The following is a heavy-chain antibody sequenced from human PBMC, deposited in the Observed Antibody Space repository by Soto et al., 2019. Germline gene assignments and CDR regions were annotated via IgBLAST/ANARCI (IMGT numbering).Heavy chain of an antibody. Sequence: QVQLQQWGAGLLKPSETLSLTCAVHGGSFRGYHWTWIRQPPGKGLEGIGGINNSGSTNDNPSLKSRVTISRDTANNQSSLSFSSVTAAASAIYYCARCGYTSGWFRFWGQGILVTVSS. CDR1: GGSFRGYH. CDR3: ARCGYTSGWFRF. D-gene: IGHD6-19*01. J-gene: IGHJ4*01. V-gene: IGHV4-34*01. CDR2: INNSGST.